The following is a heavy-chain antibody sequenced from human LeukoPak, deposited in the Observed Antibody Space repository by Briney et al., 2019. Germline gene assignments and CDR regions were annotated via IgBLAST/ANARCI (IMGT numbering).Heavy chain of an antibody. CDR2: LNGDGSST. Sequence: GGSLRLSCAASGFTFSSYWMHWVRQAPGKGLVWVSRLNGDGSSTNYADSVKGRFTISRDNAKNTLFLQMNSLRAEDTAVYYCARDISSGGLYNWFDPWAREPWSPSPQ. V-gene: IGHV3-74*01. D-gene: IGHD5-12*01. CDR1: GFTFSSYW. J-gene: IGHJ5*02. CDR3: ARDISSGGLYNWFDP.